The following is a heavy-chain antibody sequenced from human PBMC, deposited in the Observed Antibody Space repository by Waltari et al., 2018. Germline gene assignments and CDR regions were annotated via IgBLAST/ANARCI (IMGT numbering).Heavy chain of an antibody. J-gene: IGHJ6*02. V-gene: IGHV1-69*01. CDR2: IIPIFGTA. CDR1: GGTFRSYA. D-gene: IGHD6-13*01. CDR3: ARDLIAAAGTEVYYYYYGMDV. Sequence: QVQLVQSGAEVKKPGSSVKVSCKASGGTFRSYAITWVPQAPGQGLEWMGGIIPIFGTANYAQKFQGRVTITADESTSTAYMELSSLRSEDTAVYYCARDLIAAAGTEVYYYYYGMDVWGQGTTVTVSS.